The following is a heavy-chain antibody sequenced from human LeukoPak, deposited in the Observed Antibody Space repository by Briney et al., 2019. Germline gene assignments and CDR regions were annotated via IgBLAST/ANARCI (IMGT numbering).Heavy chain of an antibody. Sequence: PGGSLRLSCAASGFIFSDYYMSWIRQTPEKGLEWLSYISSSSGYKNYADSLKGRFTISRDNAKNSLYLQMNSLSAEDTAVYYCARQGLYDSSDFWTFQHWGQGTLVTVSS. V-gene: IGHV3-11*06. CDR3: ARQGLYDSSDFWTFQH. D-gene: IGHD3/OR15-3a*01. J-gene: IGHJ1*01. CDR1: GFIFSDYY. CDR2: ISSSSGYK.